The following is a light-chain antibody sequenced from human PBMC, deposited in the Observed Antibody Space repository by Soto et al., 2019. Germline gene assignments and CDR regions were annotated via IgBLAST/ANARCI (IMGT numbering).Light chain of an antibody. CDR3: QQFDSYSTWS. Sequence: DIQMTQSPSTLSASVGDRVTITCRASQSISSWLAWYQQKPGKAPKLLIYDASSLESGVPSRFGGSGSGTEFTLTISSLQPDDFATEYCQQFDSYSTWSFGQGTKVEIK. CDR2: DAS. V-gene: IGKV1-5*01. J-gene: IGKJ1*01. CDR1: QSISSW.